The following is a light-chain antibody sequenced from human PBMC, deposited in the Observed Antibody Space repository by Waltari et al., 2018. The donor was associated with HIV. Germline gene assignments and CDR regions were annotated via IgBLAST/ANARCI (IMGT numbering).Light chain of an antibody. V-gene: IGKV3-20*01. CDR1: QSVSSRQ. Sequence: EVVLTQSPGTLSLSPGEIATLSCKASQSVSSRQLAWYQQKPGQAPRLLISGTSNRATGIPHRFSGSGSGTDFTLTISRLEPGDFAVYFCQQYGTSPPYTFGQGTKLEIK. CDR2: GTS. CDR3: QQYGTSPPYT. J-gene: IGKJ2*01.